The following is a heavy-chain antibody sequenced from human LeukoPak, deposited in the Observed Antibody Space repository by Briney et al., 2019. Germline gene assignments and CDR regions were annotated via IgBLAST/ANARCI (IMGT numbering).Heavy chain of an antibody. CDR2: IRYDGSNK. CDR1: GFTFSSYG. V-gene: IGHV3-30*02. CDR3: ARGGVVVVGANFFDI. D-gene: IGHD4/OR15-4a*01. J-gene: IGHJ3*02. Sequence: GGSLRLSCAASGFTFSSYGMHWVRQAPGKGLEWVAFIRYDGSNKYYADSVKGRFTISRDNSKNTLYLQMNSLRAEDTAVYYCARGGVVVVGANFFDIWGQGTVVTVSS.